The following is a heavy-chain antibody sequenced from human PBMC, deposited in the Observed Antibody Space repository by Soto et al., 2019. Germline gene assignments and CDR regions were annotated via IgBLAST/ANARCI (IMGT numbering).Heavy chain of an antibody. J-gene: IGHJ4*02. CDR3: AKIDGPSIVGATLDY. CDR1: GFTFSSYA. D-gene: IGHD1-26*01. Sequence: VGSLRLSCAASGFTFSSYAMSWVRQAPGKGLEWVSAISGSGGSTYYADSVKGRFTISRDNSKNTLYLQMNSLRAEDTAVYYCAKIDGPSIVGATLDYWGQGTLVTVSS. CDR2: ISGSGGST. V-gene: IGHV3-23*01.